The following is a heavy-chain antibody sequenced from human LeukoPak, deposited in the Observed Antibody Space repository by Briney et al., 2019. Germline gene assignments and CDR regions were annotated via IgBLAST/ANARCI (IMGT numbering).Heavy chain of an antibody. V-gene: IGHV1-18*01. J-gene: IGHJ4*02. CDR3: ARMGATRGGGYYFDY. D-gene: IGHD1-26*01. Sequence: ASVKVSCKASGYTFTTYGISWVRQAPGQGLEWMGWISAYNDNTNYAQKLQGRVTMTTDTSTSTAYMELRSLRSDDTAVYYCARMGATRGGGYYFDYWGQGTLVTVSS. CDR2: ISAYNDNT. CDR1: GYTFTTYG.